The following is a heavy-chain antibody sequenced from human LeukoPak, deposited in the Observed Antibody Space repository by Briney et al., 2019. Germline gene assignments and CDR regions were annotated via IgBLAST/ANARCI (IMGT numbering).Heavy chain of an antibody. V-gene: IGHV3-23*01. D-gene: IGHD6-19*01. CDR2: ISGSGGST. J-gene: IGHJ4*02. CDR3: AEDYSSGWYWAY. CDR1: GFTFSSYA. Sequence: PGGSLRLSCAASGFTFSSYAMSWVRQAPGKGLEWVSAISGSGGSTYYADSVKGRFTISRDNSKNTLYLQMNSLRAEDTAVYYCAEDYSSGWYWAYWGQGTLVTVSS.